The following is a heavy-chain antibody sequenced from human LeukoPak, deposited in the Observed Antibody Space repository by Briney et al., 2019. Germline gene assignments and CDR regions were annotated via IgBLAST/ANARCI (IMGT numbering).Heavy chain of an antibody. CDR1: GYTFTSYG. Sequence: ASVKVSSKASGYTFTSYGISWVRQAPGPGLEWMGCISAYNGNTNYAQKLQGRVTMTPDTSTSTAYMELRSLRSDGTAVYYCARGSEIVLWFGELSGYYYYGMDVWGQGTTVTVSS. D-gene: IGHD3-10*01. J-gene: IGHJ6*02. V-gene: IGHV1-18*01. CDR2: ISAYNGNT. CDR3: ARGSEIVLWFGELSGYYYYGMDV.